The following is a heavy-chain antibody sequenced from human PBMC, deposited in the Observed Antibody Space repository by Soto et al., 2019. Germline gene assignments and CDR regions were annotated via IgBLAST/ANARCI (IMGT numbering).Heavy chain of an antibody. D-gene: IGHD3-10*01. CDR1: GYTFTSYD. CDR3: ARAAPGAYYYYYYMDV. Sequence: ASVKVSCKASGYTFTSYDINWVRQATGQGLEWMGWMNPNSGNTGYAQKFQGRVTMTRNTSISTAYMELSSLRSEDTAVYYCARAAPGAYYYYYYMDVWGKGTTVTV. J-gene: IGHJ6*03. CDR2: MNPNSGNT. V-gene: IGHV1-8*01.